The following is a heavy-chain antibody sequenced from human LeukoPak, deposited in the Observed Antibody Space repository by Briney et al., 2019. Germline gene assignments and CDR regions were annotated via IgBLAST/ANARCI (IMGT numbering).Heavy chain of an antibody. Sequence: PSETLSLTCLVSGEPISSYYWSWIRQAPGRGPEYIGNVYYNGNTNYNPSLKSRVAISVDASKNQFSLKVDSVTTADTAVYYCARDGPPAASGGRRYNWFDPWGQGTLVTVSS. D-gene: IGHD2-2*01. CDR2: VYYNGNT. CDR3: ARDGPPAASGGRRYNWFDP. V-gene: IGHV4-59*01. CDR1: GEPISSYY. J-gene: IGHJ5*02.